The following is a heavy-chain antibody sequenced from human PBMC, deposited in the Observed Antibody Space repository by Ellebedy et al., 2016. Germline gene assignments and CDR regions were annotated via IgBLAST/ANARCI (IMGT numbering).Heavy chain of an antibody. CDR2: ISGSGGST. V-gene: IGHV3-23*01. CDR3: AKGSWEPTWEGYYFDY. Sequence: GGSLRLSCAASGFTFSSYAMSWVRQAPGKGLEWVSAISGSGGSTYYADSVKGRFTISSDNSKNTLYLQMNSLRAEDTAVYYCAKGSWEPTWEGYYFDYWGQGTLVTVSS. D-gene: IGHD1-26*01. CDR1: GFTFSSYA. J-gene: IGHJ4*02.